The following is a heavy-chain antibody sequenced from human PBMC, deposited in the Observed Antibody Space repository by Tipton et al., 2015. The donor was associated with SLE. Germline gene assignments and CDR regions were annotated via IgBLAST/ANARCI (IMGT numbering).Heavy chain of an antibody. CDR2: IRGSTST. Sequence: SLRLSCAASGFTFTTYTMNWIRQVPGKGLQWVSSIRGSTSTNYAYSVRGRFTISRDNPKKSVFLQMDSLRVEDSAIYYCVRIPVSAGWPNWIDPGGRRPLVPVSS. CDR3: VRIPVSAGWPNWIDP. D-gene: IGHD6-19*01. J-gene: IGHJ5*02. CDR1: GFTFTTYT. V-gene: IGHV3-21*03.